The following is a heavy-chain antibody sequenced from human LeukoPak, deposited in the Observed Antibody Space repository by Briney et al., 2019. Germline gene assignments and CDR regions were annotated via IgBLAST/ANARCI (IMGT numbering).Heavy chain of an antibody. J-gene: IGHJ4*02. CDR1: GFTFTSYA. CDR2: LSGSGGST. V-gene: IGHV3-23*01. CDR3: ARNLYDYIWGTYSPVDS. Sequence: GGSLRLSCAASGFTFTSYAMSWVRQAPGKGLEWVSTLSGSGGSTYYADSVKGRVTISRDNSKNTLYLQMNSLRAEDTAVYYCARNLYDYIWGTYSPVDSWGQGTLVTVSS. D-gene: IGHD3-16*01.